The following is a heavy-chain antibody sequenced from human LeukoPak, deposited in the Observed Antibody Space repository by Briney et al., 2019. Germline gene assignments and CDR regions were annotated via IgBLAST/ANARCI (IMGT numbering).Heavy chain of an antibody. CDR3: AIGYSYGYGYYFDY. CDR2: IIPIFGTA. Sequence: ASVKVSCKASGGTFSSYAISWVRQAPGQGLEWMGGIIPIFGTANYAQKFQGRVTITTDESTSTAYMELSSLRSDDTAVYYCAIGYSYGYGYYFDYWGQGTLVTVSS. D-gene: IGHD5-18*01. V-gene: IGHV1-69*05. CDR1: GGTFSSYA. J-gene: IGHJ4*02.